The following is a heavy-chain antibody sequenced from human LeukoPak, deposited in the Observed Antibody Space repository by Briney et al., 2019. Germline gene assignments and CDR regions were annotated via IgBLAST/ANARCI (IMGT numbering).Heavy chain of an antibody. CDR3: ATNYGSGNTDHYFDY. J-gene: IGHJ4*02. V-gene: IGHV3-33*01. CDR2: VWSDGTNK. CDR1: GFTFSGYA. D-gene: IGHD3-10*01. Sequence: GGSLRLSCAASGFTFSGYAMHWVRRAPGKGLEWVTVVWSDGTNKYYADSVKGRFTVSRDNSKNTLFLQMNSLRAEDTAVYYCATNYGSGNTDHYFDYWGQGTLVTVSS.